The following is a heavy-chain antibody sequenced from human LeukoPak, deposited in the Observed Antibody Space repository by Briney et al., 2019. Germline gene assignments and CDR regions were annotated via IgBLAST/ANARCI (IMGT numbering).Heavy chain of an antibody. CDR2: IYYSGST. Sequence: PSETLSLTCTVSGGSISSYYWSWIRQPPGKGLEWIGYIYYSGSTNYNPSLKSRVTISVDTSKNQFSLKLSSVTAADTAVYYCARDPWDNGDAFDIWGQGTMVTVSS. CDR3: ARDPWDNGDAFDI. D-gene: IGHD1-26*01. CDR1: GGSISSYY. V-gene: IGHV4-59*01. J-gene: IGHJ3*02.